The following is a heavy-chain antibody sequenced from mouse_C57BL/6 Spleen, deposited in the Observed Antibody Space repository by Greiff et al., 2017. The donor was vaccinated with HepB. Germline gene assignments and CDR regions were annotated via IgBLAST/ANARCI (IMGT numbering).Heavy chain of an antibody. CDR3: ATGNYYFDY. Sequence: DVQLQESGGGLVKPGGSLKLSCAASGFTFSDYGMHWVRQAPEKGLEWVAYISSGSSTIYYADTVKGRFTISRDNAKHTLFLQMTSLRSEDTSMYYCATGNYYFDYWGQGTTLTVSS. J-gene: IGHJ2*01. CDR1: GFTFSDYG. V-gene: IGHV5-17*01. D-gene: IGHD2-1*01. CDR2: ISSGSSTI.